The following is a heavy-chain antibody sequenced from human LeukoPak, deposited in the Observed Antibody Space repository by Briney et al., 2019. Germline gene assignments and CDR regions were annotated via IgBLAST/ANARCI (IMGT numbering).Heavy chain of an antibody. J-gene: IGHJ6*02. CDR1: GFTFNNYW. CDR3: ARRGTGHGMDV. CDR2: INNDGSSA. D-gene: IGHD1-1*01. Sequence: GGSLRLSCAASGFTFNNYWIHWVRQVPGKGLVWVSRINNDGSSASYVDSVKGRFTISRDNAKNTLFLQMNSLRAEDTAVYYCARRGTGHGMDVWGQGTTVTVSS. V-gene: IGHV3-74*01.